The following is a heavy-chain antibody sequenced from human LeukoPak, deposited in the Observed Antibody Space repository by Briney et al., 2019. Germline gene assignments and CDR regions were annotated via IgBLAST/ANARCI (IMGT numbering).Heavy chain of an antibody. D-gene: IGHD6-19*01. Sequence: SETLSLTCAVYGGSFSGYYWSWIRQPAGKGLEWIGRIYTSGSTNYNPSLQSRVTMSVDTSKNQFSLRLSSVTAADTAVYYCARLRGATVAHNWFDPWGQGTLVTVSS. CDR3: ARLRGATVAHNWFDP. J-gene: IGHJ5*02. V-gene: IGHV4-59*10. CDR1: GGSFSGYY. CDR2: IYTSGST.